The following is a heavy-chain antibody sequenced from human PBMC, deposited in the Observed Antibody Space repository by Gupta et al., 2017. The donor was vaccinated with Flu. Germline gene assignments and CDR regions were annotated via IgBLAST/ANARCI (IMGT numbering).Heavy chain of an antibody. CDR3: ARQASITGTAAHFDY. J-gene: IGHJ4*02. Sequence: TTSYNPSLRSRVTMSVDTSKNQFSLKVNSMTAADTAVYYCARQASITGTAAHFDYWGPGTLVTVSS. CDR2: TT. D-gene: IGHD1-7*01. V-gene: IGHV4-39*01.